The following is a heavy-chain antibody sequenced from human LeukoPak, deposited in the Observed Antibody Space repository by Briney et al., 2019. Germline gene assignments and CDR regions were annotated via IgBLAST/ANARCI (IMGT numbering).Heavy chain of an antibody. Sequence: GASVKVSCKASGYTFTTYDINWVRQATGQGLEWMGWMNPNSGNTGYTQKFQGRVTMTRNTSISTAYMELSSLRSEDTAVYYCARGRGSGHKENWFDPWGQGTLATVSS. V-gene: IGHV1-8*01. CDR3: ARGRGSGHKENWFDP. CDR1: GYTFTTYD. J-gene: IGHJ5*02. CDR2: MNPNSGNT. D-gene: IGHD6-19*01.